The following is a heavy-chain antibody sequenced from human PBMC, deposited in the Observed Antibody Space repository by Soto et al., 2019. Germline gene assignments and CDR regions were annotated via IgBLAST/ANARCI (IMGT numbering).Heavy chain of an antibody. CDR2: IYYSGST. D-gene: IGHD6-13*01. CDR3: ARVGGQQLVRWWFGP. CDR1: GGSISSYY. J-gene: IGHJ5*02. V-gene: IGHV4-59*01. Sequence: SETLSLTCTVSGGSISSYYWSWIRQPPGKGLEWIGYIYYSGSTNYNPSLKSRVTISVDTSKNQFSLKLSSVTAADTAVYYCARVGGQQLVRWWFGPWGRGTLVTVSS.